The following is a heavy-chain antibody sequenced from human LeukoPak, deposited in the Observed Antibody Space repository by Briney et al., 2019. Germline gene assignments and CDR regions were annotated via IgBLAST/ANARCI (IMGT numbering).Heavy chain of an antibody. D-gene: IGHD1-26*01. J-gene: IGHJ3*02. CDR3: AREERSFPDLVGATNAFDI. CDR2: ISSSSSYI. Sequence: GGSLRLSCAASGFTFSSYSMNWVRQAPGKGLEWVSSISSSSSYIYYADSVKGRFTISRDNSKNTLYLQMNSLRAEDTAVYYCAREERSFPDLVGATNAFDIWGQGTMVTVSS. CDR1: GFTFSSYS. V-gene: IGHV3-21*04.